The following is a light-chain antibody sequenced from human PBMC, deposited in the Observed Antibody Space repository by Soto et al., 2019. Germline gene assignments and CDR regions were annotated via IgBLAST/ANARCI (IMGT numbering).Light chain of an antibody. J-gene: IGKJ1*01. V-gene: IGKV1-5*03. CDR3: QQYDSYPWT. CDR2: KAS. Sequence: DIQMTQSPSTLSASVGDRVTITCRASQSISSRFAWYQQKPGKVTKLLSYKASSLESGVPSRFSGSGSGTEFTLTISSLEPDYFATYYCQQYDSYPWTFGQGNKVEI. CDR1: QSISSR.